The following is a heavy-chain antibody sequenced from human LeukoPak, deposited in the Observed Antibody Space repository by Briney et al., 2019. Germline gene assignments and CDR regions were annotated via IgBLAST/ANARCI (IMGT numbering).Heavy chain of an antibody. CDR3: TRESGAFSPFGF. Sequence: SGTLSLTCAVSGGSITTTNWWSWVRQPPGKGLEWIGEVHLSGATNYNPSLESQVSMSIDKSKNHLSLEVTSVTAADTAMYFCTRESGAFSPFGFWGLGTLVTVSS. D-gene: IGHD1-26*01. V-gene: IGHV4-4*02. CDR2: VHLSGAT. CDR1: GGSITTTNW. J-gene: IGHJ4*02.